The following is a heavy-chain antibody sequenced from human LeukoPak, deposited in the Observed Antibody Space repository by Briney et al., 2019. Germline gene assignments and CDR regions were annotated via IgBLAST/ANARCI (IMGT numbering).Heavy chain of an antibody. J-gene: IGHJ4*02. CDR2: ISSSSSTI. Sequence: GGSLRLSCAASGFTFSSYSMNWVRQAPGKGLEWVSYISSSSSTIYYADSVKGRFTISRDNAKNSLYLQMNSLRAEDTAVYYYARVMGMYSSSWPFDYWGQGTLVTVSS. CDR3: ARVMGMYSSSWPFDY. D-gene: IGHD6-13*01. V-gene: IGHV3-48*01. CDR1: GFTFSSYS.